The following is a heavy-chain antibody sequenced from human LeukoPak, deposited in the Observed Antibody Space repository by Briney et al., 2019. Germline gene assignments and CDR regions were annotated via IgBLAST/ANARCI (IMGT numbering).Heavy chain of an antibody. CDR3: ARHLYSSGWVVPHDAFDI. CDR1: GGSISSYY. J-gene: IGHJ3*02. Sequence: SETLSLTCTVSGGSISSYYWSWIRQPPGKGLEWIGYIYYSGSTNYNPSLKSRVTISVDTSKNQFSLKLSSVTAADTAVYYCARHLYSSGWVVPHDAFDIWGQGTMVTVSS. CDR2: IYYSGST. V-gene: IGHV4-59*08. D-gene: IGHD6-19*01.